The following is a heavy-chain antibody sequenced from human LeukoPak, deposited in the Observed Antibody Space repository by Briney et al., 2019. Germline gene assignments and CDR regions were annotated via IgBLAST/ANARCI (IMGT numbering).Heavy chain of an antibody. CDR2: ISGSGGST. CDR3: AKDRASSGWYGAHDY. D-gene: IGHD6-19*01. Sequence: GGSLRLSCAASGFTFSSYAMSWVRQAPGKGLEWGSAISGSGGSTYYADSVKGRFTISRDNSKNTLYLQMNSLRAEDTAVYYCAKDRASSGWYGAHDYWGQGTLVTVSS. J-gene: IGHJ4*02. CDR1: GFTFSSYA. V-gene: IGHV3-23*01.